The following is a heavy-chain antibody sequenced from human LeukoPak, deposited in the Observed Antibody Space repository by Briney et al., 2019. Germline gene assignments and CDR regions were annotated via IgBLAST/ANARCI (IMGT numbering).Heavy chain of an antibody. CDR2: IYTSGST. CDR3: ARHGRGKGRFDP. D-gene: IGHD3-10*02. V-gene: IGHV4-4*09. CDR1: GGSISSYY. J-gene: IGHJ5*02. Sequence: SETLSLTCTVSGGSISSYYWSWIRQPPGKGLEWIGYIYTSGSTNYNPSLKSRVTISVDTSKNQFSLKLSSVTAADTAVYYCARHGRGKGRFDPWGQGTLVTVSS.